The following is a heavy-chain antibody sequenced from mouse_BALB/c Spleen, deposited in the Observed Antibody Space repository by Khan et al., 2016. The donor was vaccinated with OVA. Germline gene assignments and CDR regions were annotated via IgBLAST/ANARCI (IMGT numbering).Heavy chain of an antibody. CDR3: ARGNYYGYYFDY. D-gene: IGHD1-1*01. V-gene: IGHV3-2*02. J-gene: IGHJ2*01. Sequence: EVQLVESGPGLVKPSQSLYLTCTVTGYSITSGYAWNWIRQFPGNKLEWMGYISYTGVTTFTPSLKSRISITRDTSKNQFVLQLNSVTTEDTATYYCARGNYYGYYFDYWGQGTTLTVSS. CDR2: ISYTGVT. CDR1: GYSITSGYA.